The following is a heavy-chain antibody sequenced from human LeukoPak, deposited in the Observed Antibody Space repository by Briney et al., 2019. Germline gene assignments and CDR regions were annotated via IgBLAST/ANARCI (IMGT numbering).Heavy chain of an antibody. J-gene: IGHJ4*02. D-gene: IGHD3-10*01. Sequence: GGSLRLSCAASGFTFSSYAMSWVRQAPGKGLEWVSAISGSGGSTYYAGSVKGRFTISRDNSKNTLYLQMNSLRAEDTAVYYCAKDRSRAFITMVRGGYFDYWGQGTLVTVSS. CDR2: ISGSGGST. CDR1: GFTFSSYA. CDR3: AKDRSRAFITMVRGGYFDY. V-gene: IGHV3-23*01.